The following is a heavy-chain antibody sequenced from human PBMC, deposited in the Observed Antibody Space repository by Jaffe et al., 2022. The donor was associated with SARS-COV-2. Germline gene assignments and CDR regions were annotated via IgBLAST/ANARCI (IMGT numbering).Heavy chain of an antibody. CDR1: GGSISSYY. CDR3: ARRGYSAVGYYYYMDV. V-gene: IGHV4-59*01. D-gene: IGHD5-12*01. Sequence: QVQLQESGPGLVKPSETLSLTCTVSGGSISSYYWSWIRQPPGKGLEWIGYIYYSGSTNYNPSLKSRVTISVDTSKNQFSLKLSSVTAADTAVYYCARRGYSAVGYYYYMDVWGKGTTVTVSS. J-gene: IGHJ6*03. CDR2: IYYSGST.